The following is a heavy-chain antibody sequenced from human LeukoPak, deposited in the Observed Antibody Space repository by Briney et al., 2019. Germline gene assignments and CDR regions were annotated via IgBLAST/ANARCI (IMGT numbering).Heavy chain of an antibody. J-gene: IGHJ6*02. Sequence: GGSLRLSCAASGFTFSNAWMSWVRQAPGKGLEWVSSISSSSSYIYYADSVKGRFTISRDNAKNSLYLQMNSLRAEDTAVYYCAREGSNYYYYYGMDVWGQGTTVTVSS. CDR1: GFTFSNAW. D-gene: IGHD2-15*01. CDR3: AREGSNYYYYYGMDV. V-gene: IGHV3-21*01. CDR2: ISSSSSYI.